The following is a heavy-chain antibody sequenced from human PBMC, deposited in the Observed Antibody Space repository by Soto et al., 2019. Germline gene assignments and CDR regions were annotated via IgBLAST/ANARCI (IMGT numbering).Heavy chain of an antibody. V-gene: IGHV4-31*03. J-gene: IGHJ5*02. D-gene: IGHD6-6*01. Sequence: QVQLQESGPGLVKPSQTLSLTCTVSGGSISSGGYYWSWIRQHPGKGLEWIGYIYYSGSTYYNPSLKSRVNISVDTSKNQFSRKMSSVTAADTAVYYCARDKAARLDPWGQGPLVTVSS. CDR1: GGSISSGGYY. CDR2: IYYSGST. CDR3: ARDKAARLDP.